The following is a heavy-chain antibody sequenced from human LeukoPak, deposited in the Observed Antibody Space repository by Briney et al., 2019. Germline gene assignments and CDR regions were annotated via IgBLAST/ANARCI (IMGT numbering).Heavy chain of an antibody. D-gene: IGHD2-21*02. CDR1: GFTFSNAW. J-gene: IGHJ2*01. CDR3: TTDHSSGDLRSSGYFDL. CDR2: IKSKTDGGTT. Sequence: PGGSLRLSCAASGFTFSNAWMSWVRQAPGKGLEWVGRIKSKTDGGTTDYAAPVKGRFTISRDDSKNTLYLQMNSLKTEDTAVYYCTTDHSSGDLRSSGYFDLWGRGTLVTVSS. V-gene: IGHV3-15*01.